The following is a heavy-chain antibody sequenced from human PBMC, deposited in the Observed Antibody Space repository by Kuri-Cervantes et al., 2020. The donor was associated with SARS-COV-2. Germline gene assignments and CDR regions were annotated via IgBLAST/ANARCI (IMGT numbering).Heavy chain of an antibody. Sequence: GESLKISCAVSGFTVSRNYMSWVRQAPGKGPEWVSIIYRGGTTYYADSVKGRFTISRDISKDTVYLQMDTLRAEDTAVYYCARHCNFWNDGMDVWGQGTTVTVSS. CDR2: IYRGGTT. J-gene: IGHJ6*02. D-gene: IGHD2-21*01. CDR3: ARHCNFWNDGMDV. CDR1: GFTVSRNY. V-gene: IGHV3-53*01.